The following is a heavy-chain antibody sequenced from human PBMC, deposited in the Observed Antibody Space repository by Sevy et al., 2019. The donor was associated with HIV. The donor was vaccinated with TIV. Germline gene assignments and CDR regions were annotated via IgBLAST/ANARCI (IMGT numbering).Heavy chain of an antibody. CDR2: IKEDGSQK. CDR1: GFSFSKYW. CDR3: ARDPDILSGYPSHYFDY. V-gene: IGHV3-7*01. Sequence: GGSLRLSCAASGFSFSKYWMSWVRQAPGKGLEWVANIKEDGSQKNYLESVKGRFTISRDNAKNLLYLQMNNLRADDTVVYCCARDPDILSGYPSHYFDYWGQGTLVTVSS. D-gene: IGHD3-9*01. J-gene: IGHJ4*02.